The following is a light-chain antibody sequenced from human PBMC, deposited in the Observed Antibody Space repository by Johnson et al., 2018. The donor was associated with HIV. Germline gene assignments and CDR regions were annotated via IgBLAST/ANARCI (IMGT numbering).Light chain of an antibody. CDR1: SSNIGKNY. J-gene: IGLJ1*01. CDR3: GTWDSSLSANV. CDR2: ENN. V-gene: IGLV1-51*02. Sequence: QSVLTQPPSVSAAPGQKVTISCSGSSSNIGKNYVSWYQQLPGTAPKLLIYENNKRPSGVPDRFSGSKSGSSATLGITGLQTGDAADYYCGTWDSSLSANVFGTGTKVTVL.